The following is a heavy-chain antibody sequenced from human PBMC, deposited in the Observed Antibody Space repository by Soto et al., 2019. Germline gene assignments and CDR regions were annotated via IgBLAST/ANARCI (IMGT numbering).Heavy chain of an antibody. CDR2: IWYDGSNK. CDR1: GFTFSSYG. J-gene: IGHJ4*02. Sequence: QVQLVESGGGVVQPGRSLRLSCAASGFTFSSYGMHWVRQAPGKGLEWVAVIWYDGSNKYYADSVKGRFTISRDNSKNTLYLQMNSLRAEDTAVYYCALDRDGYNGVGYWGQGTLVTVSS. CDR3: ALDRDGYNGVGY. V-gene: IGHV3-33*01. D-gene: IGHD2-8*01.